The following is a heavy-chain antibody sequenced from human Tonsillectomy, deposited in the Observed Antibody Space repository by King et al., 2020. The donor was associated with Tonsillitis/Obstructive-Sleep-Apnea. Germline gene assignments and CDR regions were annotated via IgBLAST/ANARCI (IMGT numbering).Heavy chain of an antibody. CDR1: GFTFINYD. Sequence: VQLVESGGGLVQPGGSLRLSCAASGFTFINYDMTWVRQAPGKGLEWLSYISSSGSTIYYADSVKGRFTISRDNAKNSLYLQMNSLRAEDTAVYYCARGVYDCLLLTIFYYYMYVWGNGTTVTVSS. CDR2: ISSSGSTI. CDR3: ARGVYDCLLLTIFYYYMYV. D-gene: IGHD3-9*01. V-gene: IGHV3-48*03. J-gene: IGHJ6*03.